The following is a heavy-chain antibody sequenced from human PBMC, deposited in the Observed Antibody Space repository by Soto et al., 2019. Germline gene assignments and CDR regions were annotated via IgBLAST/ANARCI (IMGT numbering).Heavy chain of an antibody. Sequence: QVQLQESGPGLVRPSQPLSLTCTVSGGSISTGGYYWTWIRQHPGTGLEWIGNFFYSESTSYYNPSLKSRVTILVDTSKNQFSLKRSSVTAADTAVYYCASVKQLLAYYFDSWGQGTLVTVSS. V-gene: IGHV4-31*03. CDR2: FFYSESTS. D-gene: IGHD2-21*02. J-gene: IGHJ4*02. CDR1: GGSISTGGYY. CDR3: ASVKQLLAYYFDS.